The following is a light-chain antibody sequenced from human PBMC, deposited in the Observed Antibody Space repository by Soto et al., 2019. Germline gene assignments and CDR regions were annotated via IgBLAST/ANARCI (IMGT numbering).Light chain of an antibody. J-gene: IGLJ3*02. CDR2: STN. CDR1: SGSVSTTYY. Sequence: QTVVTQEPSFSVSPGGTVTLTCGLTSGSVSTTYYPSWYQQTPGQDPRALIYSTNTRSSGVPDRFSGSILGNKAALTITGAQEDDESDYYCVLYMSSGIWVFRGGTKLTVL. CDR3: VLYMSSGIWV. V-gene: IGLV8-61*01.